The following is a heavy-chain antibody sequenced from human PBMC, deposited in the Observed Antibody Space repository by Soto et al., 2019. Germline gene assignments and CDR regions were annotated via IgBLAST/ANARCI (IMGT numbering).Heavy chain of an antibody. J-gene: IGHJ3*02. CDR1: GGSISSYY. D-gene: IGHD3-22*01. V-gene: IGHV4-59*01. CDR3: ARVPGSGYLWGAFDI. Sequence: SETLSLTCTVSGGSISSYYWSWIRQPPGKGLEWIGYIYYSGSTNYNPSLKSRVTISVDTSKNQSSLKLSSVTAADTAVYYCARVPGSGYLWGAFDIWGQGTMVTVSS. CDR2: IYYSGST.